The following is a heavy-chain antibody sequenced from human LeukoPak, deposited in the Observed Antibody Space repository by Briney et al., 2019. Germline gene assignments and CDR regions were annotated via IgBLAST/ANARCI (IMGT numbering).Heavy chain of an antibody. CDR1: GYTFTGYH. V-gene: IGHV1-2*06. D-gene: IGHD6-19*01. CDR2: INPNSGGI. J-gene: IGHJ3*02. CDR3: ARQRSGWSYDAFDI. Sequence: ASVKVSCKASGYTFTGYHMHWVRQAPGQGLEWMGRINPNSGGINYAQKFQGRVTMTRDTSISTAYMELSRLRSDDTAVYYCARQRSGWSYDAFDIWGQGTMVTVSS.